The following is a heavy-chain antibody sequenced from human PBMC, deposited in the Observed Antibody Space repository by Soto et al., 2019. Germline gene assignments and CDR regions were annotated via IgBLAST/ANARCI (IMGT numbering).Heavy chain of an antibody. Sequence: PSETLSLTCTVSGGSISSGGYYWSWIRQHPGKGLEWIGYIYYSGSTYYNPSLKSRVTISVDTSKNQFSLKLSSVTAADTAVYYCARGYLDTAKVPDYWGQGTLVTVSS. D-gene: IGHD5-18*01. J-gene: IGHJ4*02. CDR3: ARGYLDTAKVPDY. V-gene: IGHV4-31*03. CDR2: IYYSGST. CDR1: GGSISSGGYY.